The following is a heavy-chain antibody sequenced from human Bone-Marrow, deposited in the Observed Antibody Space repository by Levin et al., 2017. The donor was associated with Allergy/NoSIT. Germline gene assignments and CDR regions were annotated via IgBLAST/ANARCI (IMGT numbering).Heavy chain of an antibody. J-gene: IGHJ5*02. D-gene: IGHD3-22*01. CDR1: GFSLSTSRMC. CDR2: IDWDDDK. V-gene: IGHV2-70*17. CDR3: ARVDSSASYGNYPFDP. Sequence: SGPTLVKPTETLTLTCTFSGFSLSTSRMCVAWIRQPPGKALEWLARIDWDDDKFYTTSLKTRLTISKDTSENQVVLTMTNMDPVDTATYYCARVDSSASYGNYPFDPWGPGTLVTVSS.